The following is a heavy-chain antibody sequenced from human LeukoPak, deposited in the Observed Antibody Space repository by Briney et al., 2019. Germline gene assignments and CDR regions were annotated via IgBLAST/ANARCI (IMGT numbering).Heavy chain of an antibody. J-gene: IGHJ4*02. V-gene: IGHV3-21*01. D-gene: IGHD5-24*01. CDR3: ARLDTNGYNSMTAY. Sequence: PGGSLRLSCAASGFTFSSYSMNWVRQAPGKGLERLSSISSSSSYIYYADSVKGRFTISRDNAKNSLYLQMNSLRAEDTAVFYCARLDTNGYNSMTAYWGQGTLVTVSS. CDR2: ISSSSSYI. CDR1: GFTFSSYS.